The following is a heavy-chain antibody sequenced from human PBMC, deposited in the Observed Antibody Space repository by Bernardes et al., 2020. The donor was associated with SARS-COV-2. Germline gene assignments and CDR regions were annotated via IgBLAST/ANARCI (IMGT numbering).Heavy chain of an antibody. CDR2: VYYSGNT. D-gene: IGHD5-18*01. V-gene: IGHV4-31*03. CDR1: GDSISSGGYY. CDR3: ARSYGGNRYFDY. Sequence: SETLSLTRSVSGDSISSGGYYWSWIRQHPGKGLEWIGYVYYSGNTLYNPSLKSRVTISADTSKNHFSLKVTSLTAADTAVYHCARSYGGNRYFDYWGQGTLVTVSS. J-gene: IGHJ4*02.